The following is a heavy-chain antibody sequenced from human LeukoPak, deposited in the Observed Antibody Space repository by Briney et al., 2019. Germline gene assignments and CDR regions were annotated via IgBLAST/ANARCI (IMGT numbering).Heavy chain of an antibody. V-gene: IGHV1-69*06. Sequence: ASVKVSCKASGGTFSSYAISWVRQAPGQGLEWMGGIIPIFGTANYAQKFQGRVTITADKSTSTAYMELSSLRSEDTAVYYCARGPENYDFWSGYSYYYYYYMDVWGKGTTVTVSS. D-gene: IGHD3-3*01. CDR3: ARGPENYDFWSGYSYYYYYYMDV. J-gene: IGHJ6*03. CDR1: GGTFSSYA. CDR2: IIPIFGTA.